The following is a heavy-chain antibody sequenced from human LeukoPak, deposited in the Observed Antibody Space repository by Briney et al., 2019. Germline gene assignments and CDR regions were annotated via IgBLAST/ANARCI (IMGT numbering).Heavy chain of an antibody. Sequence: ASVKVSCKASGYTFTMNGISWVRQAPGQGLEWMGWISSYNGKTNYAQRLQGRVTMTTDTSTSTAYMELRSLRSDDTAVYYCARQAPCSSISCPLDYWGQGTLVTVSS. CDR2: ISSYNGKT. J-gene: IGHJ4*02. V-gene: IGHV1-18*01. CDR3: ARQAPCSSISCPLDY. D-gene: IGHD2-2*01. CDR1: GYTFTMNG.